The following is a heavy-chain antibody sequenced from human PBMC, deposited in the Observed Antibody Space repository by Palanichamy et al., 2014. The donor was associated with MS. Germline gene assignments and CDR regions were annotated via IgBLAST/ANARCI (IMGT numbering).Heavy chain of an antibody. D-gene: IGHD2-15*01. CDR1: GGSISSGGYS. CDR2: IYYSGST. J-gene: IGHJ5*02. CDR3: ARYHVLGYCSGGSCYGWFDP. Sequence: QVQLQESGPGLVKPSQTLSLTCAVSGGSISSGGYSWSWIRQPPGKGLEWIGYIYYSGSTYYNPSLKSRVTISVDTSKNQFSLKLSSVTAADTAVYYCARYHVLGYCSGGSCYGWFDPWGQGTLVTVSS. V-gene: IGHV4-30-4*07.